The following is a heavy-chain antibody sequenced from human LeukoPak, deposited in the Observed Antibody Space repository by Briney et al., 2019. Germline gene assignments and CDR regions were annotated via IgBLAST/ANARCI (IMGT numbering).Heavy chain of an antibody. V-gene: IGHV1-46*01. Sequence: ASVKVPCESSGHTFSTYYMHWVRQAPGQGLEWLGIIHPTDGSTSYTQKIQGRVTIPRDTAKRTVYLQLSSLRSEDTAVYWCARANGGGLDYWGQGTLITVSS. CDR1: GHTFSTYY. CDR3: ARANGGGLDY. CDR2: IHPTDGST. J-gene: IGHJ4*02. D-gene: IGHD3-10*01.